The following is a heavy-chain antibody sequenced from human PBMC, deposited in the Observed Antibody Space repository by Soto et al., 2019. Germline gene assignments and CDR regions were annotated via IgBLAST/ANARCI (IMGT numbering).Heavy chain of an antibody. Sequence: QVQLQQWGAGLLKPSETLSLTCAVYGGSFSGYYWSWIRQPPGKGLEWIGEINHSGSTNYNPSLKSRVTISVDTSKNQFSLKLSSVTAADTSVYYCARGVSSSSGGSCYLGPLDYWGQGTLVTVSS. CDR1: GGSFSGYY. CDR2: INHSGST. CDR3: ARGVSSSSGGSCYLGPLDY. D-gene: IGHD2-15*01. V-gene: IGHV4-34*01. J-gene: IGHJ4*02.